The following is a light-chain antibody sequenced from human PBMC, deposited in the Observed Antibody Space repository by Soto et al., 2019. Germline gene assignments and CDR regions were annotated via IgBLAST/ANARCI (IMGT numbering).Light chain of an antibody. CDR1: SSDVGGYNY. Sequence: QSVLTQPPSASGSPGQSVTISCTGTSSDVGGYNYVSWYQHHPGKAPKLMIYDVSKRPSAVPDRFSAAKSGNTPSLTVSGLQAEAEADYHCSSYAGSTTLYVFGTGTKVTVL. J-gene: IGLJ1*01. CDR2: DVS. V-gene: IGLV2-8*01. CDR3: SSYAGSTTLYV.